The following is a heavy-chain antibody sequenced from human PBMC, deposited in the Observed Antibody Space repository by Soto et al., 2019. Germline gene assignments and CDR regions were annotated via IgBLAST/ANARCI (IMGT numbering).Heavy chain of an antibody. D-gene: IGHD2-15*01. J-gene: IGHJ5*02. V-gene: IGHV4-61*08. CDR1: GDSVSRNGYY. CDR2: IYYSGST. Sequence: QVQLQESGPGLVKPSETLSLTCTVSGDSVSRNGYYWSWIRQAPGKGLEWIGHIYYSGSTNYKPSLKSRLTMSIDTSKNQFSLKLSPVTAADTAVYYCARLCCYGPFDPWGQGTLVTVPS. CDR3: ARLCCYGPFDP.